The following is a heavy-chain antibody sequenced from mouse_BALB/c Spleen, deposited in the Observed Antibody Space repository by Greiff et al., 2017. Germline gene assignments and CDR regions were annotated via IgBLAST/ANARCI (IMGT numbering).Heavy chain of an antibody. D-gene: IGHD2-1*01. V-gene: IGHV5-6*01. CDR3: ARHGAYGNYVWFAY. Sequence: VQLKESGGDLVKPGGSLKLSCAASGFTFSSYGMSWVRQTPDKRLEWVATISSGGSYTYYPDSVKGRFTISRDNAKNTLYLQMSSLKSEDTAMYYCARHGAYGNYVWFAYWGQGTLVTVSA. CDR1: GFTFSSYG. CDR2: ISSGGSYT. J-gene: IGHJ3*01.